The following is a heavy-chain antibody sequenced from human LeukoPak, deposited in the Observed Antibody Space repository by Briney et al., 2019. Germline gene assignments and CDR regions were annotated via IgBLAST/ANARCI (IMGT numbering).Heavy chain of an antibody. D-gene: IGHD3-22*01. Sequence: PSETLSLTCAVYGESFSVYCWSWSWIRQPPGKGLEWIGEINHSGSTNYNPSLKSRVTISVDASKNQFSLKLNSVTAADTAVYYCARNSSGYLHSWDQGTLVTVSS. CDR3: ARNSSGYLHS. J-gene: IGHJ4*02. CDR1: GESFSVYC. V-gene: IGHV4-34*01. CDR2: INHSGST.